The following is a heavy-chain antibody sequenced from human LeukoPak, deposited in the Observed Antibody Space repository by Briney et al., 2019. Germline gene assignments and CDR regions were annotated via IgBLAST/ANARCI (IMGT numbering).Heavy chain of an antibody. CDR3: AKTADIVVVPAAPSHAFDI. J-gene: IGHJ3*02. Sequence: GGSLRLSXAASGFTFSSYAMSWVRQAPGKGLEWVSAISGSGGSTYYADSVKGRFTISRDNSKNTLYLQMNSLRAEDTAVYYCAKTADIVVVPAAPSHAFDIWGQGTMVTVSS. CDR1: GFTFSSYA. CDR2: ISGSGGST. V-gene: IGHV3-23*01. D-gene: IGHD2-2*01.